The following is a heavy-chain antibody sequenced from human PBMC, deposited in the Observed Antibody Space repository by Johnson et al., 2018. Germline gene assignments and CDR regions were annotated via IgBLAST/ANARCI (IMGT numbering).Heavy chain of an antibody. D-gene: IGHD2-2*01. Sequence: QVQLVQSGGGVVQPGKSLRLSCAASGFTFNNHAMHWVRQAPGKGPEWVAVVWHDGVKSFYGDSVKGRFTISRDNSKNTVSLQMNSLRAEDTGVYYCARAPFRFCSSPCYVGDYWGQGTLVTVSS. CDR2: VWHDGVKS. CDR1: GFTFNNHA. J-gene: IGHJ4*02. CDR3: ARAPFRFCSSPCYVGDY. V-gene: IGHV3-33*01.